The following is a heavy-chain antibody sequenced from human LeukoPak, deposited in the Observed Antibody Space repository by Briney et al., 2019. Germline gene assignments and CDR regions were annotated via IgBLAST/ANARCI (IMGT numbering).Heavy chain of an antibody. CDR2: FYNSGST. Sequence: SETLSLTCTVSGGSISSSHWNWIRQPAGKGLEWIGRFYNSGSTNYNPSLKSRVTMSVDTSKNQFSLRLNSVTAADTAVYYCARHKAVSGTGTFDYWGQGTLVTVSS. D-gene: IGHD6-19*01. V-gene: IGHV4-4*07. CDR1: GGSISSSH. J-gene: IGHJ4*02. CDR3: ARHKAVSGTGTFDY.